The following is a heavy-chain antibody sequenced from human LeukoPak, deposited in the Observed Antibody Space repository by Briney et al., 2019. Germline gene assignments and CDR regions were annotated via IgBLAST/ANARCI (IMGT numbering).Heavy chain of an antibody. CDR2: IYYSGST. D-gene: IGHD3-22*01. Sequence: SETLSLTCTVSGGSISSYYGSWIRQPPGKVLEGIGYIYYSGSTYYNPSLRSRVTISVDTSKNQFSLKLISVTAADTAVYYCARAATVRSMIVVARRGRWFDPWGQGTLVTVSS. CDR3: ARAATVRSMIVVARRGRWFDP. CDR1: GGSISSYY. V-gene: IGHV4-59*12. J-gene: IGHJ5*02.